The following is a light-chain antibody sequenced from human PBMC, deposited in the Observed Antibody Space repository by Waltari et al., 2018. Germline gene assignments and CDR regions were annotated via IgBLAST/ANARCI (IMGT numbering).Light chain of an antibody. Sequence: DVVMTKSPDSLAVTLGERATINGKSSQSVLNSLNNKNYLAWYQHKPGQPPKLLISWASTRESVVPDRFSGSGSGTNFTLTISSLQAEDVAVYYCQQYYSTPPTFGQGTKLEIK. J-gene: IGKJ2*01. V-gene: IGKV4-1*01. CDR2: WAS. CDR1: QSVLNSLNNKNY. CDR3: QQYYSTPPT.